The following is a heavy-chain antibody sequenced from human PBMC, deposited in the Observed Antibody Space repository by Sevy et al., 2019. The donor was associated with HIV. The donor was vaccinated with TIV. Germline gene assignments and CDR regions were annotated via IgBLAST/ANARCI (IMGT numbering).Heavy chain of an antibody. J-gene: IGHJ4*02. D-gene: IGHD5-12*01. Sequence: GGSLRLSCAASGLRFSESAIHWVRHTSGKGLEWVGRIRSKDATYATAYAASVIGRFTLSRDDSKNMAFLQMNSLKTEDTAVYYCTKDEAYTVATSYYFDYWGQGTLVTVSS. CDR1: GLRFSESA. CDR3: TKDEAYTVATSYYFDY. V-gene: IGHV3-73*01. CDR2: IRSKDATYAT.